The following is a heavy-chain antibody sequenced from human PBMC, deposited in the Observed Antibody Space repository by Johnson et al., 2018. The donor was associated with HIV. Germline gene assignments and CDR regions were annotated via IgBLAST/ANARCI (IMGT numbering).Heavy chain of an antibody. V-gene: IGHV3-9*01. Sequence: VQLVESGGGLVQPGRSLRLSCTASGFTFDDYAMHWVRQAPGKGLEWVSGISWNSGSIGYADSVKGRFTISRDNPKNSLYLQMNSLRAEDTALYYCARADTAMVRGAFDIWGQGTMVTVSS. CDR3: ARADTAMVRGAFDI. CDR1: GFTFDDYA. J-gene: IGHJ3*02. D-gene: IGHD5-18*01. CDR2: ISWNSGSI.